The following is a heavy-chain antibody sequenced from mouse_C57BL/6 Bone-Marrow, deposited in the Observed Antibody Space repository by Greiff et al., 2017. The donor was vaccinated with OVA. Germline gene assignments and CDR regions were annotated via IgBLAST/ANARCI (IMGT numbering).Heavy chain of an antibody. CDR1: GFTFSSYA. CDR3: ASLLSAY. CDR2: ISDGGSYT. V-gene: IGHV5-4*03. J-gene: IGHJ3*01. Sequence: EVKLMESGGGLVKPGGSLKLSCAASGFTFSSYAMSWVRQTPEKRLEWVATISDGGSYTYYPDNVKGRFTISRDNAKNNLYLQMSHLKSEDTAMYYCASLLSAYWGQGTLVTVSA. D-gene: IGHD2-10*01.